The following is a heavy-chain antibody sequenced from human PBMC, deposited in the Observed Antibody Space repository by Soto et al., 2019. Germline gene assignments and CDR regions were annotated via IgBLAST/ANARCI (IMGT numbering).Heavy chain of an antibody. V-gene: IGHV1-69*01. CDR1: GGTFSSYA. J-gene: IGHJ6*02. Sequence: QVQLVQSGAEVKKPGSSVKVSCKASGGTFSSYAISWVRQAPGQGLEWMGGIIPIFGTANYAQKFQGRVTITADESTSTAYMELSSLRSEDTAVYYCARGNQLAPLYYYYGMDVWGQGTTATVSS. CDR2: IIPIFGTA. CDR3: ARGNQLAPLYYYYGMDV. D-gene: IGHD6-13*01.